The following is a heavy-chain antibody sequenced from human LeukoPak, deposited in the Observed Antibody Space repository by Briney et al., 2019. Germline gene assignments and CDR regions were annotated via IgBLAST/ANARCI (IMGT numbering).Heavy chain of an antibody. CDR1: GFTFSSYG. Sequence: GGSLRLSCAASGFTFSSYGMHWVRQAPGKGLEWVAVIWYDGSNKYYADSVKGRFTISRDNAKNSLYLQMNSLRAEDTAVYYCASDEGRGYYFDYWGQGTLVTVSS. CDR3: ASDEGRGYYFDY. J-gene: IGHJ4*02. V-gene: IGHV3-33*01. CDR2: IWYDGSNK. D-gene: IGHD3-10*01.